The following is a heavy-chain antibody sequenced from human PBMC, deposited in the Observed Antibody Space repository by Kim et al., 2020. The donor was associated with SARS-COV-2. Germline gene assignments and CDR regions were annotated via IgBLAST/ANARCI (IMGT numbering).Heavy chain of an antibody. CDR1: GFTFSNYA. CDR3: AKSSSQVPYNWNDAGVFYFDS. V-gene: IGHV3-23*01. CDR2: ISASGGNT. Sequence: GGSLRLSCAASGFTFSNYAMTWVRQAPGKGLEWVSGISASGGNTYYADSVKGRFTISRDNSKNTLYLQMSSLRADDTAVYYCAKSSSQVPYNWNDAGVFYFDSWGQGTLVTVST. J-gene: IGHJ4*02. D-gene: IGHD1-20*01.